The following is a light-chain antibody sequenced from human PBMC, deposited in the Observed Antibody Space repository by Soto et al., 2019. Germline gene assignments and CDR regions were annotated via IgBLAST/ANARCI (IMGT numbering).Light chain of an antibody. V-gene: IGKV3-11*01. J-gene: IGKJ5*01. Sequence: EIVLTQSPATLSLSPGERATLSCRASQSVSSYLAWYQQKPGQAPRLLIYAASNRATGIPARYSGSGSGTDFTLTISSLEPEDFAVYYCQQRSNWPITSGQGNRLGL. CDR2: AAS. CDR3: QQRSNWPIT. CDR1: QSVSSY.